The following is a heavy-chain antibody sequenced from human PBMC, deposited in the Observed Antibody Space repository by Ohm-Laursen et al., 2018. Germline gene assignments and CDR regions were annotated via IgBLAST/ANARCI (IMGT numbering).Heavy chain of an antibody. V-gene: IGHV3-15*01. CDR1: GFTFSNAW. CDR2: IKSKTDGGTT. Sequence: SLRLSCAASGFTFSNAWMSWVRQAPGKGLEWVGRIKSKTDGGTTDYAAPVKGRFTISRDDSKNTLYLQMNSLKTEDTAVYYCATVYYDNSGAYGMNVWGQGTTVTVSS. CDR3: ATVYYDNSGAYGMNV. D-gene: IGHD3-22*01. J-gene: IGHJ6*02.